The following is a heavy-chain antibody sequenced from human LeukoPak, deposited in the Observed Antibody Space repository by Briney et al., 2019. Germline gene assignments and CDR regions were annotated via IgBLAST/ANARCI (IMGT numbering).Heavy chain of an antibody. CDR3: ARAMRSGYDY. V-gene: IGHV3-48*02. D-gene: IGHD5-12*01. Sequence: GGSLRLSCAASGFTFSTYGMNWVRQAPGKRLEWVSYTSSRSDSVYYADSVKGRFTISRDNAENSLYLQMNSLRDEDTAVYYCARAMRSGYDYWGQGTLVTVSS. J-gene: IGHJ4*02. CDR1: GFTFSTYG. CDR2: TSSRSDSV.